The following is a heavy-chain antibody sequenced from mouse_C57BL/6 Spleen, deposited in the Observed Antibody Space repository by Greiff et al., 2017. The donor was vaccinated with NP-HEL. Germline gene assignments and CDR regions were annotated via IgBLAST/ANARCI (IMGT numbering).Heavy chain of an antibody. V-gene: IGHV1-26*01. Sequence: VQLQQSGPELVKPGASVKISCKASGYTFTDYYMNWVKQSHGKSLEWIGDINPNNGGTSYNQKFKGKATLTVDKSSSTAYMELRSLTSEDSAVYYCARLGDSSGYDAMDYWGQGTSVTVSS. CDR1: GYTFTDYY. J-gene: IGHJ4*01. CDR3: ARLGDSSGYDAMDY. D-gene: IGHD3-2*02. CDR2: INPNNGGT.